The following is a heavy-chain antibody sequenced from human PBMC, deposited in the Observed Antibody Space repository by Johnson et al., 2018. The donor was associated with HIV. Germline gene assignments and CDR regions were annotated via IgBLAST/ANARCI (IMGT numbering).Heavy chain of an antibody. CDR2: ISYDGSSK. J-gene: IGHJ3*02. Sequence: QVQLVESGGGVVQPGRSLRLACAASAFTFSNYAMHWVRQAPGKGLEWVAVISYDGSSKYYAESLKGRISISRDNSMNTLYLQMNSLKTEDTAVYYCTTGSLVANDAFDIWGQGTMVTVSS. D-gene: IGHD5-12*01. CDR3: TTGSLVANDAFDI. V-gene: IGHV3-30-3*01. CDR1: AFTFSNYA.